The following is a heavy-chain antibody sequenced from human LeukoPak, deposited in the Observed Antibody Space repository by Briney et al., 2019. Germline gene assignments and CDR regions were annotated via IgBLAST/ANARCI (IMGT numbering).Heavy chain of an antibody. J-gene: IGHJ4*02. CDR3: AKDERGTGTPIMRD. CDR1: GFTLGNFG. D-gene: IGHD1-1*01. CDR2: IRYGGSNE. V-gene: IGHV3-30*02. Sequence: GGSLRLSCAAPGFTLGNFGVHWVRQAPGKGLEWVAFIRYGGSNEYYADSVKGRFTISRDDSKNTLYLEMNTLRTGDTAVYYCAKDERGTGTPIMRDWGQGTLVTVSS.